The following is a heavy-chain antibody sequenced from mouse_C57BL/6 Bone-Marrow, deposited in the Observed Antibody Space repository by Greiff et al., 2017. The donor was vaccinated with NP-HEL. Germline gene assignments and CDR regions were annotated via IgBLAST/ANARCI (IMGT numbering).Heavy chain of an antibody. J-gene: IGHJ2*01. V-gene: IGHV1-15*01. Sequence: QVHVKQSGAELVRPGASVTLSCKASGYTFTDYEMHWVKQTPVHGLEWIGAIDPETGGTAYNQKFKGKAILTADKSSSTAYMELRSLTSEDSAVYYCTRLPGRGYWGQGTTLTVSS. CDR3: TRLPGRGY. CDR2: IDPETGGT. CDR1: GYTFTDYE.